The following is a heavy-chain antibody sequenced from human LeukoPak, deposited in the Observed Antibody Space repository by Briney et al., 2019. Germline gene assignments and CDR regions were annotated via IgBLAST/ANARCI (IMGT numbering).Heavy chain of an antibody. J-gene: IGHJ4*02. CDR2: IYHDGST. V-gene: IGHV4-4*02. CDR1: GGSISSNNW. D-gene: IGHD5-18*01. CDR3: ARGDYQGYSYGPSVDY. Sequence: SETLSLTCAVSGGSISSNNWWIWVRQSPEKGLEWIGEIYHDGSTNYNPSLKSRVTISMDKSKNQLSLKLNFVTAADTAVYYCARGDYQGYSYGPSVDYWGQGTLVTVSS.